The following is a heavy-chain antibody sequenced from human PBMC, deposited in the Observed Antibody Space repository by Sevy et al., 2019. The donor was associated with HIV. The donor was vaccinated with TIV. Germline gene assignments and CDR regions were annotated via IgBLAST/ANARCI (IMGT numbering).Heavy chain of an antibody. CDR2: IYPGDSDT. J-gene: IGHJ6*02. CDR3: ARQRARSGSYYDHYYGMDV. D-gene: IGHD3-10*01. V-gene: IGHV5-51*01. Sequence: GESLKISCKGSGYSFTSYWIGWVRQMPGKGLEWMGIIYPGDSDTRYSPSFQGQVTISADKSISTAYLQWSSLKASDTAMYYCARQRARSGSYYDHYYGMDVRGQGTTVTVSS. CDR1: GYSFTSYW.